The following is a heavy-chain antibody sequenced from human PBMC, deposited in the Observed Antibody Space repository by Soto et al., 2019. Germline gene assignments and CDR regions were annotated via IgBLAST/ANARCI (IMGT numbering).Heavy chain of an antibody. Sequence: SETLSLTCTVSGGSISSYYWSWIRQPPGKGLEWIGYIYYSGSTNYNPSLKSRVTISVDTSKNQFSLKLSSVTAADTAVYYCARTNHYGDSSLDYWGQGTLVTVSS. CDR1: GGSISSYY. D-gene: IGHD4-17*01. V-gene: IGHV4-59*01. J-gene: IGHJ4*02. CDR2: IYYSGST. CDR3: ARTNHYGDSSLDY.